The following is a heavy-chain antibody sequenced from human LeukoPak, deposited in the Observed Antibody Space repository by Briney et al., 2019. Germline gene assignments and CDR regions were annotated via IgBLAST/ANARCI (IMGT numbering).Heavy chain of an antibody. CDR2: ITGGGDDT. CDR3: AKDHGGTYYSSEDWFDP. Sequence: PGGSLRLSCASSGFTFSNYAMSWVRQAPGKGLEWVSTITGGGDDTYYADSVKGRFTISRDNSKNTLYLQMNTLRAEDTALYYCAKDHGGTYYSSEDWFDPWGQGTLVTVFS. CDR1: GFTFSNYA. J-gene: IGHJ5*02. D-gene: IGHD1-26*01. V-gene: IGHV3-23*01.